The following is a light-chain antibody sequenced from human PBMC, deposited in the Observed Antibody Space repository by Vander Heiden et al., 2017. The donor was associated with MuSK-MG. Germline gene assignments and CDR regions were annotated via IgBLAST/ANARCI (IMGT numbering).Light chain of an antibody. CDR1: NIGIKS. CDR2: DDS. V-gene: IGLV3-21*02. J-gene: IGLJ1*01. CDR3: QVRDDDSDHYV. Sequence: SYVLTQPPSVSVAPGQTARITCGGDNIGIKSVHWYQQKPGQAPVLVVYDDSDRPSGIPERFSGSNSGNTATLTITRVEAGDEADYYCQVRDDDSDHYVFGTGTKVTVL.